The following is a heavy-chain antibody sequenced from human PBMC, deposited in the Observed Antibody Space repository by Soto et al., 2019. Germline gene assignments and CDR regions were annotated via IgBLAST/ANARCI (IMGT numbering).Heavy chain of an antibody. D-gene: IGHD5-18*01. Sequence: ASVKVSCKASGYTFTSYATHWVRQAPGQRLEWMRWINAGNGNTKYSQKFQGRVTITRDTSASTAYMELSSLRSEDTAVYYCARRYSYGYDWFDHWGQGTLVTVSS. CDR3: ARRYSYGYDWFDH. J-gene: IGHJ5*02. V-gene: IGHV1-3*01. CDR2: INAGNGNT. CDR1: GYTFTSYA.